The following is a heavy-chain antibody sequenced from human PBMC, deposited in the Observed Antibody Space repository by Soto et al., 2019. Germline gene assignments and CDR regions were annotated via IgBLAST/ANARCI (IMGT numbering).Heavy chain of an antibody. CDR2: IKQDGSEK. CDR1: GFTFSSYW. Sequence: GGSLRLSCAASGFTFSSYWMSWVRQAPGKGLEWVANIKQDGSEKYYVDSVKGRFTISRDSAKNSLYLQMNSLRAEDTAVYYCARGDRARIWIVVVPAANYYYGMDVWGQGTTVTVSS. J-gene: IGHJ6*02. V-gene: IGHV3-7*03. D-gene: IGHD2-2*01. CDR3: ARGDRARIWIVVVPAANYYYGMDV.